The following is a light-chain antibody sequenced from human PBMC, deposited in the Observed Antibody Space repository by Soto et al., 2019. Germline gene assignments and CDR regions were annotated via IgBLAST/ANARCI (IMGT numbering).Light chain of an antibody. CDR3: AALDDSLSGVV. Sequence: QAVLTQPPSASGTPGQRVTLSCSGSSYNIGFNAVNWYQQLPGTAPKLVMHGNSQRPSGVPDRFSGSKSGTSASLAISGLRTEDEAQYYCAALDDSLSGVVFGGGTKLTVL. J-gene: IGLJ3*02. CDR2: GNS. V-gene: IGLV1-47*02. CDR1: SYNIGFNA.